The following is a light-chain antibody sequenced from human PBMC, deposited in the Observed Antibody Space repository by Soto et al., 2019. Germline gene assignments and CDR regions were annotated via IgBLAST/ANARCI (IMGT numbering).Light chain of an antibody. V-gene: IGLV4-69*01. Sequence: QSVLTQSPSASASLGASVKLTCTLSSGYSSYAIAWHQQQPEKGPRYLMKLNSDGSHSKGDGIPDRFSGSSSGAERYLTISSLQSEDEADYYCQTWGTGIHYVFGTGTKLTVL. J-gene: IGLJ1*01. CDR3: QTWGTGIHYV. CDR1: SGYSSYA. CDR2: LNSDGSH.